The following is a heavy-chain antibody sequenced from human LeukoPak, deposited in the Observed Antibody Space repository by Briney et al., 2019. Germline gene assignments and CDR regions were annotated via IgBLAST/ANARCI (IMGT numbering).Heavy chain of an antibody. J-gene: IGHJ6*03. CDR3: AKRNYYMDV. CDR2: VSGSGGST. Sequence: PGGSLRLSCAASGFTFSSYAMSWVRQAPGKGLEWVSAVSGSGGSTYYADSVKGRFIISRDNSKNTLYLQMSSLRAEDTAVYYCAKRNYYMDVWGKGTTVTVSS. CDR1: GFTFSSYA. V-gene: IGHV3-23*01.